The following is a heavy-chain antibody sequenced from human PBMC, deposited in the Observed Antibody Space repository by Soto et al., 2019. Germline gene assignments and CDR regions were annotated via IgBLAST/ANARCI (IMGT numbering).Heavy chain of an antibody. Sequence: QVQLVQSGAEVKKPGSSVKVSCKASVGTFSSYAISWVRQAPGQGLEWMGGIIPIFGTANYAQKFQGRVTITADESTSTAYMELSSLRSEDTAVYYCARSYCGGDCYSPPYYYYGMDVWGQGTTVTVSS. CDR1: VGTFSSYA. J-gene: IGHJ6*02. D-gene: IGHD2-21*02. CDR3: ARSYCGGDCYSPPYYYYGMDV. V-gene: IGHV1-69*01. CDR2: IIPIFGTA.